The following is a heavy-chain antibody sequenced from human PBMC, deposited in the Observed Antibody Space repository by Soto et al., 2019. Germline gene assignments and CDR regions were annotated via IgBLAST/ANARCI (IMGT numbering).Heavy chain of an antibody. CDR2: INAGNGNT. D-gene: IGHD4-17*01. Sequence: ASVKVSCTASGYTFTSYAMHWVRQAPGQRLEWMGWINAGNGNTKYSQKFQGRVTITRDTSASTAYMELSSLRSEDTAVYYCASSSAVLTVTTAYWGQGTLVTVSS. CDR1: GYTFTSYA. J-gene: IGHJ4*02. CDR3: ASSSAVLTVTTAY. V-gene: IGHV1-3*01.